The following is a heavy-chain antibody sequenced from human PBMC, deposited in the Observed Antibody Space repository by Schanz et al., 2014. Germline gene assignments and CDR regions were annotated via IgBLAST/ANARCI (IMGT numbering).Heavy chain of an antibody. CDR2: IHYSGKS. J-gene: IGHJ4*02. Sequence: VQLQQSGPGLVKPSDTLSLTCTVSGGSISRHYWSWIRQPPGKGLQWIGYIHYSGKSNYNPSLKSRVNISLETSKSQFSLKLTSVTAADTAVYYCARSEPLPTDDNTAYFLDYWGQGTLVTVSS. V-gene: IGHV4-59*07. CDR3: ARSEPLPTDDNTAYFLDY. CDR1: GGSISRHY. D-gene: IGHD3-22*01.